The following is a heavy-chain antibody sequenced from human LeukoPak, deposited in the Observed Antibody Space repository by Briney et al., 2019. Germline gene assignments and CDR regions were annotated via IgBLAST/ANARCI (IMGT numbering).Heavy chain of an antibody. CDR1: GFTFSTYS. Sequence: GGSLRLSCAASGFTFSTYSMNWVRQAPGKGLEWVSPISSGGSYIFYADSLKGRFTISRSNAKNSLFLQMNSLRAEDTAVYYCARSVPAAITNDAFDMWGHGTMVTVSS. D-gene: IGHD2-2*02. J-gene: IGHJ3*02. CDR3: ARSVPAAITNDAFDM. CDR2: ISSGGSYI. V-gene: IGHV3-21*01.